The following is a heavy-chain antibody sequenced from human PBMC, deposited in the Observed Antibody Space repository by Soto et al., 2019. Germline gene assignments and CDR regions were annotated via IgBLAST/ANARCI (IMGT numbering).Heavy chain of an antibody. CDR1: GGSVSGYY. CDR2: INHSGST. CDR3: ARGDPLDAFDI. V-gene: IGHV4-34*01. Sequence: PSETLSLTCAVYGGSVSGYYWSWIRQPPGKGLEWIGEINHSGSTNYNPSLKSRVTISVDTSKNQFSLKLSSVTAADTAVYYCARGDPLDAFDIWGQGTMVTVSS. J-gene: IGHJ3*02.